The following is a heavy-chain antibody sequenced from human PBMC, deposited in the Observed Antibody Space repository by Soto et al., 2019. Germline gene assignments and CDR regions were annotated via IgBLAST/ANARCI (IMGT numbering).Heavy chain of an antibody. CDR1: GYTFTSYA. V-gene: IGHV1-3*01. J-gene: IGHJ6*02. CDR2: INAGNGNT. Sequence: ASVKVSCKASGYTFTSYAMHWVRQAPGQRLEWMGWINAGNGNTKYSQKFQGRVTITRDTSASTAYMELSSLRSEDTAVYYCARETLYSNYVAYYYGMDVWSQGTTVTVSS. CDR3: ARETLYSNYVAYYYGMDV. D-gene: IGHD4-4*01.